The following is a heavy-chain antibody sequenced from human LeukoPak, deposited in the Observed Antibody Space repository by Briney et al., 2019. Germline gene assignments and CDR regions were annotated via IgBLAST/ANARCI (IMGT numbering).Heavy chain of an antibody. D-gene: IGHD3-22*01. Sequence: GGSLRLSCAASGFTLSSYWMHWFRQAPEKGLVWVSRINSDGSSTSYADSVKGLFTISRDNAKNTLYLQMNSLRAEDTAVYYCARSYYYDSSGYAFDIWGQGTMVTVSS. CDR1: GFTLSSYW. CDR2: INSDGSST. J-gene: IGHJ3*02. V-gene: IGHV3-74*01. CDR3: ARSYYYDSSGYAFDI.